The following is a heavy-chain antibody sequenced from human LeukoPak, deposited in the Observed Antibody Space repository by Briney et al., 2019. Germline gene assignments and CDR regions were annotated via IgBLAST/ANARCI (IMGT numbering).Heavy chain of an antibody. CDR3: ARITMVRGVIKREIDF. V-gene: IGHV3-21*01. CDR1: GFTFSSYS. CDR2: ISSSSYI. D-gene: IGHD3-10*01. J-gene: IGHJ4*02. Sequence: GGSLRLSCAASGFTFSSYSMNWVRQAPGKGLEWVSSISSSSYINYADSVKGRFTISRDNAKNSLYLQMNSLRAEDTAVYYCARITMVRGVIKREIDFWGQGTLVTVSS.